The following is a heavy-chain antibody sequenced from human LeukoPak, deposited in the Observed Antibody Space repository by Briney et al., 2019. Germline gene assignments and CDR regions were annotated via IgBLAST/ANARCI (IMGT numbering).Heavy chain of an antibody. J-gene: IGHJ4*02. Sequence: GGSLRLSCAASGFTFDDYAMHWVRQAPGKGLEWVSGISWNSGRIGYADSVKGRFTISRDNAKNSLYLQMNSLRAEDTAVYYCARVVYYYGSGSYHYYFDYWGQGTLVTVSS. V-gene: IGHV3-9*01. CDR1: GFTFDDYA. CDR2: ISWNSGRI. D-gene: IGHD3-10*01. CDR3: ARVVYYYGSGSYHYYFDY.